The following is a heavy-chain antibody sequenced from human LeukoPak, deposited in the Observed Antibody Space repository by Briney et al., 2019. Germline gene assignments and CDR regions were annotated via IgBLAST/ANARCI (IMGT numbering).Heavy chain of an antibody. V-gene: IGHV4-39*02. CDR1: GGSISSSSYY. Sequence: SETLSLTCTVSGGSISSSSYYWGWIRQPPGKGLEWIGSIYYSGSTYYNSSLKSRVTISVDTSKNQFSLKLSSVTAADTAVYYCARDPPGGYYGMDVWGQGTTVTVSS. J-gene: IGHJ6*02. D-gene: IGHD1-14*01. CDR2: IYYSGST. CDR3: ARDPPGGYYGMDV.